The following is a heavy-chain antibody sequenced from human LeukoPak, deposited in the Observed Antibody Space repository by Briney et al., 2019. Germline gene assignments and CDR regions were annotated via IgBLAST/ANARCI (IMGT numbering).Heavy chain of an antibody. V-gene: IGHV3-23*01. J-gene: IGHJ4*02. CDR2: ISGSGGST. CDR1: GFTFSNAW. D-gene: IGHD5-24*01. Sequence: GGSLRLSCAASGFTFSNAWMSWVRQAPGKGLEWVSAISGSGGSTYYADSVKGRFTISRDNSKNTLYLQMNSLRAEDTAVYYCAKGETVEMATMGGDYWGQGTLVTVSS. CDR3: AKGETVEMATMGGDY.